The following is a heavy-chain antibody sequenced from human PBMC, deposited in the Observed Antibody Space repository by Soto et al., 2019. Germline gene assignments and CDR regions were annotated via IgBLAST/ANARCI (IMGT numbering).Heavy chain of an antibody. CDR2: IKEDGSEK. J-gene: IGHJ4*02. D-gene: IGHD3-10*01. CDR1: GFTFSSSW. Sequence: EVHLVESGGGLVQPGGSLKLSCAASGFTFSSSWMNWVRQAPGKGLEWVANIKEDGSEKYYVDSVKGRFTISRDNAENSLSLQMNSLRVEDTAVYYCAAGFPPDYWGQGTPVTVSS. V-gene: IGHV3-7*01. CDR3: AAGFPPDY.